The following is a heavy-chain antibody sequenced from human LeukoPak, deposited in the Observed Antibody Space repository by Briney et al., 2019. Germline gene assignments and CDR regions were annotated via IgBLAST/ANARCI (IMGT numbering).Heavy chain of an antibody. CDR1: GFTFSNYS. D-gene: IGHD3-10*01. Sequence: GGSLRLSCVVSGFTFSNYSMNWVRQAPGKGLEWVSYISSRSSSIYYLDPVKGRFTISRGNAKNSLYLQMNSLRDEDTAVYYCARVIRRFGEFSSDYWGQGTLVTVSS. CDR3: ARVIRRFGEFSSDY. CDR2: ISSRSSSI. V-gene: IGHV3-48*02. J-gene: IGHJ4*02.